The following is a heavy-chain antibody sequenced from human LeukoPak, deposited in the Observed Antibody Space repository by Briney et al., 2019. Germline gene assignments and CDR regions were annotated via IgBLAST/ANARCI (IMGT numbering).Heavy chain of an antibody. Sequence: PGGSLRLSCAASGFTFSSYGMHWVRQAPGKGLEWVAVISYDGSNKYYADSVKGRFTISRDNSKNTLYLQMNSLRAEDTAVYYCAKERTFTYYYDSSGYPYYFDYWGQGTLVTVSS. CDR3: AKERTFTYYYDSSGYPYYFDY. D-gene: IGHD3-22*01. J-gene: IGHJ4*02. CDR2: ISYDGSNK. CDR1: GFTFSSYG. V-gene: IGHV3-30*18.